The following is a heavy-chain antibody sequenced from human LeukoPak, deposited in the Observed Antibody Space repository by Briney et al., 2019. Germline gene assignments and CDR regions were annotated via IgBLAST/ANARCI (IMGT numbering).Heavy chain of an antibody. V-gene: IGHV3-21*01. Sequence: PGGSLRLSCAASGFTFSSYSMHWVRQAPGKGLEWVSYGDSVKGRFTISRDNAKNSLYLQMNSLRAEDTAVYYCARDMKAVGDSFDYWGQGTLATVSS. CDR1: GFTFSSYS. D-gene: IGHD3-22*01. CDR3: ARDMKAVGDSFDY. J-gene: IGHJ4*02.